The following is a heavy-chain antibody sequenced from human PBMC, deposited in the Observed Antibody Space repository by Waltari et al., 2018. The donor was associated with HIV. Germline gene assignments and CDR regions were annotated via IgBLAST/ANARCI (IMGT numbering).Heavy chain of an antibody. D-gene: IGHD4-17*01. CDR1: GGTFSSYA. Sequence: QVQLVQSGAEVKKPGSSVKVSCKASGGTFSSYAISWVRQAPGQGLEWMGWISPILGTANYAQKFQGRVTITADESTSTAYMELSSLRSEDTAVYYCASEPHAVTTGYFDYWGQGTLVTVSS. CDR2: ISPILGTA. J-gene: IGHJ4*02. V-gene: IGHV1-69*12. CDR3: ASEPHAVTTGYFDY.